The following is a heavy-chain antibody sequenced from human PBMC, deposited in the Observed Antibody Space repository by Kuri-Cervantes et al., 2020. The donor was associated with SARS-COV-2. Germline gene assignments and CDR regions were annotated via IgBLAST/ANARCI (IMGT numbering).Heavy chain of an antibody. V-gene: IGHV3-33*01. CDR3: ARAGYYDFWSGYYPVDY. Sequence: GESLKISCAASGFTFSSYGMHWVRQAPGKGLEWVAVIWYDGSNKYYADSVKGRFTISRDNSKNTLYLQMNSLRAEDTAVYYCARAGYYDFWSGYYPVDYWGQETLVTVSS. J-gene: IGHJ4*02. D-gene: IGHD3-3*01. CDR1: GFTFSSYG. CDR2: IWYDGSNK.